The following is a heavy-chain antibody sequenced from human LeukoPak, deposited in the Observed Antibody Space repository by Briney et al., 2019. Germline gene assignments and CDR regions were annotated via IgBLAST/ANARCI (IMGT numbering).Heavy chain of an antibody. CDR1: GYTFTSYD. V-gene: IGHV1-8*01. J-gene: IGHJ3*02. Sequence: ASVKVSCKASGYTFTSYDINWVRQATGQGLEWMGWMNPNSGNTGYAQKFQGRVTMTRNTSISTAYMELSSLRSEDTAVYYCARVMGSRCSGGSCYSDDAFGIWGRGTMVTVSS. CDR2: MNPNSGNT. CDR3: ARVMGSRCSGGSCYSDDAFGI. D-gene: IGHD2-15*01.